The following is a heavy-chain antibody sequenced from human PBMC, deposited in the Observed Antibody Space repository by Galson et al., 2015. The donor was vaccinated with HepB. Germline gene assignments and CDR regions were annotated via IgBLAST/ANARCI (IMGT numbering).Heavy chain of an antibody. V-gene: IGHV1-18*01. D-gene: IGHD3-10*01. CDR2: ISAYNGNT. J-gene: IGHJ4*02. CDR1: GYTFTSYG. CDR3: ARDMKSGVIISGAFDY. Sequence: SVKVSCKASGYTFTSYGISWVRQAPGQGLEWMGWISAYNGNTNYAQKLQGRVTMTTDTSTSTAYMELRSLRSDDTAVYYCARDMKSGVIISGAFDYWGQGTLVTVSS.